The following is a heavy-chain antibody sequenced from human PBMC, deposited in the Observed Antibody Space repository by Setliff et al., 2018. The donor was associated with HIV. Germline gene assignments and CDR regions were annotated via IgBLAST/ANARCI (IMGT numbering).Heavy chain of an antibody. J-gene: IGHJ1*01. D-gene: IGHD6-6*01. Sequence: ASVKVSCKASGYTFTSYGISWVRQAPGQGLEWMGWISAYNGNTTYAQKFQGRVTMTRDTSTSTVYMELSSLRPEDTAVYYCARDPAPSSSASYFQHWGQGTPVTVSS. CDR3: ARDPAPSSSASYFQH. CDR2: ISAYNGNT. V-gene: IGHV1-18*01. CDR1: GYTFTSYG.